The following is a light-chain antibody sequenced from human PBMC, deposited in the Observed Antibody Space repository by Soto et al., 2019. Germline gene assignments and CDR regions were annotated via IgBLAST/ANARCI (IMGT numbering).Light chain of an antibody. CDR1: QSISSY. V-gene: IGKV1-39*01. Sequence: DIQMTQSPSSLSASVGDRVTITCRASQSISSYLNWYQQKPGKAHKLLIYAASSLQSGVPSRFSGSGSGTDFTLTISSLQPEDFATYYCQQSYSTPLTCGPGTKVDIK. J-gene: IGKJ3*01. CDR3: QQSYSTPLT. CDR2: AAS.